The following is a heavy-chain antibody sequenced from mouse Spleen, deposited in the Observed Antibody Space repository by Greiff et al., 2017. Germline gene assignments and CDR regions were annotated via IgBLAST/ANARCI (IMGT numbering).Heavy chain of an antibody. V-gene: IGHV5-9*04. CDR2: ISSGGGNT. CDR3: ARLGRGAWFAY. D-gene: IGHD4-1*01. CDR1: GFTFSSYA. J-gene: IGHJ3*01. Sequence: EVKVVESGGGLVKLGGSLKLSCAASGFTFSSYAMSWVRQTPEKRLEWVATISSGGGNTYYPDSVKGRFTISRDNAKNTLYLQMSSLKSEDTAMYYCARLGRGAWFAYWGQGTLVTVSA.